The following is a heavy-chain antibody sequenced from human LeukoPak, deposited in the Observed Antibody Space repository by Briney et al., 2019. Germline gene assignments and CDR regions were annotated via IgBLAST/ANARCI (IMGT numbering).Heavy chain of an antibody. Sequence: GESLKISCQGSGYSFTSYWIGWVRQIPGKGLEWMVIIYPCDSYTIYSPSFQGQVTISADNSISTAYLPWSRLKASDTAMYYCASRGTYDAFDIWGQGTMVTVSS. CDR3: ASRGTYDAFDI. CDR2: IYPCDSYT. D-gene: IGHD3-16*01. V-gene: IGHV5-51*01. J-gene: IGHJ3*02. CDR1: GYSFTSYW.